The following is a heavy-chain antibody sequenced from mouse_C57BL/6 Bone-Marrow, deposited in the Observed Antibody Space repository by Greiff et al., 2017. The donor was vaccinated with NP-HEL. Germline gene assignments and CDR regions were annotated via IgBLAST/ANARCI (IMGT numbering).Heavy chain of an antibody. CDR3: ASPPYYYGSSSFAY. CDR1: GYTFTSYG. Sequence: QVQLKESGAELARPGASVKLSCKASGYTFTSYGISWVKQRTGQGLEWIGEIYPRSGNTYYNEKFKGKATLTADQSSSTAYMELRSLTSEDSAVYFCASPPYYYGSSSFAYWGQGTLVTVSA. D-gene: IGHD1-1*01. CDR2: IYPRSGNT. J-gene: IGHJ3*01. V-gene: IGHV1-81*01.